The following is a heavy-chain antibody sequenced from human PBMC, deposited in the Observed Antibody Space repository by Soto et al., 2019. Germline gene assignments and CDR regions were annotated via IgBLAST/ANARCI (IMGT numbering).Heavy chain of an antibody. CDR3: ARDRAGYSHTFDP. Sequence: ASVKVSFQASGYTFTTYDLSWVRQAPGQGLEWMGWISPYSGNTKYAQKLQGRVTMTTDTSTNTAYVELRSLRSDDTAVYYCARDRAGYSHTFDPWGQGTQVTVSS. V-gene: IGHV1-18*01. CDR2: ISPYSGNT. CDR1: GYTFTTYD. J-gene: IGHJ5*02. D-gene: IGHD4-4*01.